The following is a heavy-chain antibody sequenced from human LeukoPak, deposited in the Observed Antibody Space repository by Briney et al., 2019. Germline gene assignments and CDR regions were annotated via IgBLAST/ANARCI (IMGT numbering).Heavy chain of an antibody. V-gene: IGHV1-2*02. CDR3: ARSADYSNQHNDY. J-gene: IGHJ4*02. D-gene: IGHD4-11*01. CDR2: INPNSGGA. Sequence: ASLKVSCKASGYTCTGYYMHWVRQAPGQGLEWMGWINPNSGGANYAQKFQGRVTMTRDTSISTGYMELSSLRSDDTAVYYCARSADYSNQHNDYWGQGTLVTVSS. CDR1: GYTCTGYY.